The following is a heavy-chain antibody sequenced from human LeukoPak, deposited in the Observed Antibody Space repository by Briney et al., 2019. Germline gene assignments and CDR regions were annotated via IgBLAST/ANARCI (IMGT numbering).Heavy chain of an antibody. D-gene: IGHD1-20*01. CDR3: ARDNGHNWNFDY. CDR2: ISSSSSYI. CDR1: GFTFSSYS. V-gene: IGHV3-21*01. J-gene: IGHJ4*02. Sequence: GGSLRLSCAASGFTFSSYSMNWVRQAPGKGLEWVSSISSSSSYIYYADPVKGRFTISRDNAKNSLYLKMNSLRAEDTAVYYCARDNGHNWNFDYWGQGTLVTVSS.